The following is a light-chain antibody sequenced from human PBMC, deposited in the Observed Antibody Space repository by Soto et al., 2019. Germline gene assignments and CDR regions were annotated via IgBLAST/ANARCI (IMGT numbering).Light chain of an antibody. Sequence: EIVMTQSPATLSVSPGERATLSCRASQSVSSNLGWYQQKPGQAPRLLIYGASTRATGIPARFSGSGSETEFTLTISSLQSEDFAVYYCQQYNNWPDTFGGGTKVEIK. J-gene: IGKJ4*01. CDR3: QQYNNWPDT. CDR1: QSVSSN. V-gene: IGKV3-15*01. CDR2: GAS.